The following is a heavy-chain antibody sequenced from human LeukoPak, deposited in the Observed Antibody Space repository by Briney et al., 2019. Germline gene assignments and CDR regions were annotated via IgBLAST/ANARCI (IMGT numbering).Heavy chain of an antibody. J-gene: IGHJ6*02. D-gene: IGHD2-8*01. V-gene: IGHV6-1*01. CDR1: GDSVSSNSAA. Sequence: SQTLSLACAISGDSVSSNSAAWNWIRQSPSRGLEWLGRTYYRSKWYNDYAVSVKSRITINPDTSKNQFSLQLNSVTPEDTAVYYCARGNSTNGVCWYYYHGMDVWGQGTTVTVSS. CDR2: TYYRSKWYN. CDR3: ARGNSTNGVCWYYYHGMDV.